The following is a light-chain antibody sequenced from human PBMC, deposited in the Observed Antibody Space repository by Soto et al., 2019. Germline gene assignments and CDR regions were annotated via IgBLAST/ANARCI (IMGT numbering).Light chain of an antibody. CDR3: QQYQRYPPS. V-gene: IGKV1-16*01. Sequence: DIHMTQSPSSLSASVGDRVTITCRASHPININLVWFQQKPGEAPKSLIYAATNLQSGVPSRFSGSGGGTDFSLTISSLQPEDVATYYCQQYQRYPPSFGGGTKLEIK. J-gene: IGKJ4*01. CDR2: AAT. CDR1: HPININ.